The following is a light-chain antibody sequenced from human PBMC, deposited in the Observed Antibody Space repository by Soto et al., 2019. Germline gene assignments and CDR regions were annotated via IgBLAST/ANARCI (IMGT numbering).Light chain of an antibody. V-gene: IGKV3-11*01. Sequence: EIVLTQSPATLSLSPGDRATLSCRASQSVSSYLAWYQQKPGQAPRLLIYDASNRAAGIPARFSGSGSGTDFTLTISSLEPEDLAVYYCQQRSNWPPLTFGGGTKVEIK. CDR3: QQRSNWPPLT. J-gene: IGKJ4*01. CDR2: DAS. CDR1: QSVSSY.